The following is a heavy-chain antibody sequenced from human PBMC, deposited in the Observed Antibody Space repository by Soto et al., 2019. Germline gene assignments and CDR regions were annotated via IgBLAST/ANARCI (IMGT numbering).Heavy chain of an antibody. V-gene: IGHV3-48*04. J-gene: IGHJ4*02. Sequence: GGSLRLSCVASGFTFSSYSMVWVRQAPGKGLEWVSYIFVSSTIIYYADSVKGRFTVSRDNAQNSVFLLMNSLRAEDTAIYYCARDKDRAFDYWGQGALVTVSS. CDR1: GFTFSSYS. CDR2: IFVSSTII. CDR3: ARDKDRAFDY.